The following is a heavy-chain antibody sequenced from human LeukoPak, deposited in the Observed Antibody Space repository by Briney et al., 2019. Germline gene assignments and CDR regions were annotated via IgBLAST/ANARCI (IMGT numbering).Heavy chain of an antibody. CDR1: GFTFSSYW. CDR2: IKTDGSST. D-gene: IGHD2-2*01. CDR3: ARDSRYQPLRFY. V-gene: IGHV3-74*01. J-gene: IGHJ1*01. Sequence: GGSLRLSCAASGFTFSSYWMHWVRQAPGKGLVWVSRIKTDGSSTSYADSVKGRFTISRDNAKNTLYLQMNSLRAEDTAVYYCARDSRYQPLRFYWGQGTLLTVSS.